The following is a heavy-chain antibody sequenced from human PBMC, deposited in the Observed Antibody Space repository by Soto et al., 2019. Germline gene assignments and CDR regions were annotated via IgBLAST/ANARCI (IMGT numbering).Heavy chain of an antibody. D-gene: IGHD1-26*01. CDR3: ARDPGGVGAQSYYYYGMDV. CDR1: GFTFSTYS. Sequence: PGGSLRLSCAASGFTFSTYSMNWVRQAPGKGLEWVSYISSISSTIFYTDSVKGRFTISRDNSKNTLFLQMNSLRAEDTAVFYFARDPGGVGAQSYYYYGMDVWGQGTTVTVSS. V-gene: IGHV3-48*01. J-gene: IGHJ6*02. CDR2: ISSISSTI.